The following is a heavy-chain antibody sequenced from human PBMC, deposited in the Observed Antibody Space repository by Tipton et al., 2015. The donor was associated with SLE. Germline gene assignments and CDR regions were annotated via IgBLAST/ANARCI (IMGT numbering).Heavy chain of an antibody. J-gene: IGHJ2*01. D-gene: IGHD3-22*01. CDR2: IHHSGST. CDR3: ASAVVVNNDWYFDL. V-gene: IGHV4-38-2*01. Sequence: TLSLTCAVSGYSISSGYYWGWIRQPPGKGLEWIGSIHHSGSTYYNPSLKSRVTISVDTSKNLFSLKLSSVTAADTAVYYCASAVVVNNDWYFDLWGRGTLVTVSS. CDR1: GYSISSGYY.